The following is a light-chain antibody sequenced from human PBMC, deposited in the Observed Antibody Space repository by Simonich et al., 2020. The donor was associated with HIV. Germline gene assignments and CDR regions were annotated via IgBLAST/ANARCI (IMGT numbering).Light chain of an antibody. J-gene: IGLJ2*01. Sequence: QSALTQPASVSGSPGQSITISCTGTSSDVGGYNYVSCNQQHPGKAPKLMIYDVSNRPPGVSNRFSGSKSGNTASLTISGLQAEDEADYYCSSYTSSSTLVFGGGTKLTVL. CDR1: SSDVGGYNY. CDR3: SSYTSSSTLV. V-gene: IGLV2-14*03. CDR2: DVS.